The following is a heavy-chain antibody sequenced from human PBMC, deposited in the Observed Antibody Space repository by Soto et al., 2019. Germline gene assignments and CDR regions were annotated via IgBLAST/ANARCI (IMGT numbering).Heavy chain of an antibody. CDR2: IYWNDDK. D-gene: IGHD2-2*01. V-gene: IGHV2-5*01. J-gene: IGHJ5*02. CDR3: AHKRCGTTSCYRGWFDP. Sequence: SGPTLVNPPQTLTLTCTFSGFSIISNGFSVFFILQPPLKALEWLALIYWNDDKPYSPSLKSTLTLTKDTSNNQVVLTMTNMDPVDTATYYCAHKRCGTTSCYRGWFDPWGQGTLVTVSS. CDR1: GFSIISNGFS.